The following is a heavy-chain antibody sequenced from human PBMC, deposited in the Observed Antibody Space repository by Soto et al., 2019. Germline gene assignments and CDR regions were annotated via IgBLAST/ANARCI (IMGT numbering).Heavy chain of an antibody. CDR2: IYYSGST. Sequence: SETLSLTCTVSGGSISSYYWSWIRQPPGKGLEWIGYIYYSGSTNYNPSLKSRVTISVDTSKNQFSLKLSSVTAADTAVYYCARVSPSVLRYFDDGRNWFDPWGQGTLVTVSS. D-gene: IGHD3-9*01. CDR1: GGSISSYY. J-gene: IGHJ5*02. CDR3: ARVSPSVLRYFDDGRNWFDP. V-gene: IGHV4-59*01.